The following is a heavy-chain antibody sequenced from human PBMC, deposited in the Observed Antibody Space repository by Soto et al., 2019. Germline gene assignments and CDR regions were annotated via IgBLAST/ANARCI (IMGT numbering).Heavy chain of an antibody. V-gene: IGHV4-39*01. Sequence: ESLSLTCSVSGASINNFAYYWGWIRQPPGKGLERIGTVYYNENTYYNPSLRSRVAISVATAKNQFSLNLRSVTAADTAVYFCARRGGYYGSPGWFDPWGQGTLVTVSS. CDR3: ARRGGYYGSPGWFDP. CDR1: GASINNFAYY. CDR2: VYYNENT. D-gene: IGHD3-10*01. J-gene: IGHJ5*01.